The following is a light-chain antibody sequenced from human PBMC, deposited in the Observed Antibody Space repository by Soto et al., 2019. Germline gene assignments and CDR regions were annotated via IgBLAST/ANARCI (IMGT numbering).Light chain of an antibody. CDR1: QSVSSP. CDR3: QQRSNWPPLT. V-gene: IGKV3-11*01. J-gene: IGKJ4*01. CDR2: DAY. Sequence: LTKSPATLSLSPAERASLSCRASQSVSSPLAWHPHKPGQAPRLLIYDAYKRATGIPARFSGSGSGTDFTLTISSLGPEDFAVYYCQQRSNWPPLTFGGGTKVDIK.